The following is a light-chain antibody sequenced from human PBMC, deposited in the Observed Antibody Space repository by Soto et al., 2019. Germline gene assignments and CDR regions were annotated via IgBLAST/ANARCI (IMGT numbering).Light chain of an antibody. J-gene: IGLJ1*01. CDR2: DVS. CDR1: SSDVGGYNY. V-gene: IGLV2-14*01. CDR3: NTYTPSSPRQLV. Sequence: CALTQLASVSGSPGQAITISCTGTSSDVGGYNYVSWYQQHPGKAPKFMIYDVSNRPSGVSTRFSGSKSGNTASLTISGLQAEDKADYSCNTYTPSSPRQLVFGTGTKFPVL.